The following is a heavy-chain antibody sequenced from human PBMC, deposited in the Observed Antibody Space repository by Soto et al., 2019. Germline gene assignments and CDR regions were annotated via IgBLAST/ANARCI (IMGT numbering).Heavy chain of an antibody. CDR3: ARPLHYYGSGSNTPFDP. V-gene: IGHV1-18*01. CDR2: INAYNGNT. D-gene: IGHD3-10*01. CDR1: GYTFTSYG. Sequence: ASVKVSCKASGYTFTSYGISWVRQAPGQGLEWMGWINAYNGNTNYAQKLQGRVTMTTDTSTSTAYMELRSLRSDDTAVYYCARPLHYYGSGSNTPFDPWGQGTLVTVSS. J-gene: IGHJ5*02.